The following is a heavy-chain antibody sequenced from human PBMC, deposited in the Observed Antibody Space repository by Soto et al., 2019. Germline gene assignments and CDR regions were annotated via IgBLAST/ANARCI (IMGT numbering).Heavy chain of an antibody. CDR1: GFTVSSHY. CDR2: IYASDST. V-gene: IGHV3-53*01. D-gene: IGHD4-17*01. CDR3: ATPVTRLIAFDL. Sequence: EVQLVESGGGLVKPGGSLRLSCAASGFTVSSHYMTWVRQTPGKGLEWVSIIYASDSTFYADSVKGRFTISRDNSKNTVYLQLNSLRAEDTAVYYCATPVTRLIAFDLWGQGTMVTVSS. J-gene: IGHJ3*01.